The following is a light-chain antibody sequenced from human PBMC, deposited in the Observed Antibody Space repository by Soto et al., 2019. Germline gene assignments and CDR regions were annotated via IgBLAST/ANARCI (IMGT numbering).Light chain of an antibody. Sequence: DIHMTQSPSILSASVGDRVTITCRASQSISSWLAWYQQKPGKAPKLLIYDASSLESGVPSRFSGSGSGTEFTLTISSLQPDDFATYYCQQYNSYSRTFGQGTKVDIK. V-gene: IGKV1-5*01. J-gene: IGKJ1*01. CDR2: DAS. CDR1: QSISSW. CDR3: QQYNSYSRT.